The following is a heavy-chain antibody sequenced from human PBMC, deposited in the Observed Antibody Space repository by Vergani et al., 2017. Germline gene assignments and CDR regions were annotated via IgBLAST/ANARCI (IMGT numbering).Heavy chain of an antibody. Sequence: EVQLLQSGGGAIQPGGSVRLSCAASGFTFSACPMTWVRQAPGKGLEWVSAISARYPSTYYADSVKGRFTISRDNSKNMLYLQMNSLRAEDTAVYYCARRSYDTTPYLQGGYDCWGQGTLVSVSS. J-gene: IGHJ4*02. V-gene: IGHV3-23*01. CDR1: GFTFSACP. CDR2: ISARYPST. D-gene: IGHD3-22*01. CDR3: ARRSYDTTPYLQGGYDC.